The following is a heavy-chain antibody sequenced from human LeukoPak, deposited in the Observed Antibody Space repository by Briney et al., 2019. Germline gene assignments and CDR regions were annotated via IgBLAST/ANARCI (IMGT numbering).Heavy chain of an antibody. Sequence: SETLSLTCTVSGGSISSGGYYWSWIRQHPGQGLEWIGYIYYSGSTYYNPSLKSRVTISVDTSKNQFSLKLSSVTAADTAVYYCARVIFDYGDYGPVDYWGQGTLVTVSS. CDR2: IYYSGST. D-gene: IGHD4-17*01. J-gene: IGHJ4*02. CDR1: GGSISSGGYY. CDR3: ARVIFDYGDYGPVDY. V-gene: IGHV4-31*03.